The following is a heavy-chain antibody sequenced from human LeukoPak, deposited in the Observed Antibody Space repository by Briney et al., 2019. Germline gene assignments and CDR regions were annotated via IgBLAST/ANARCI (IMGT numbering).Heavy chain of an antibody. V-gene: IGHV4-34*01. CDR2: INHSGST. CDR1: GGSFSGYY. J-gene: IGHJ6*02. Sequence: PSETLSLTCAVYGGSFSGYYWSWIRQPPGKGLEWIGEINHSGSTNYNPSLKSRVTISVDTSKNQFSLKLSSVTAADTAVYYCARHTFWSGYYYYGMDVWGQGTTVTASS. CDR3: ARHTFWSGYYYYGMDV. D-gene: IGHD3-3*01.